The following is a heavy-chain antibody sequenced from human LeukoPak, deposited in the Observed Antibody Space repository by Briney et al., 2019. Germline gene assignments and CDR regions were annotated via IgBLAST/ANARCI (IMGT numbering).Heavy chain of an antibody. J-gene: IGHJ4*02. CDR3: ARYSSSTWLGFDY. V-gene: IGHV4-59*13. CDR1: GGSISTNY. D-gene: IGHD6-13*01. CDR2: IYYSGST. Sequence: SETLSLTCTVSGGSISTNYWSWIRQPPGKGLEWIGYIYYSGSTNYNPSLKSRVTISMDTSKSQFSLKLSSVTAADTAIYYCARYSSSTWLGFDYWGQGTLVTVSS.